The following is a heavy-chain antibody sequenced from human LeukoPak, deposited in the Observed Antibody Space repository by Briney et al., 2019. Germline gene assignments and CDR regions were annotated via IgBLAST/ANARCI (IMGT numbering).Heavy chain of an antibody. J-gene: IGHJ4*02. Sequence: GGTLRLSCAASGFSFSPYAMKWVRQSPGKGLEWVSAVSGSGGSTYYADSVRGRFTISRDNSKNTVYLQMNSLRAEDTAVYYCAKVGPRYYFDYWGQGTLVTVSS. V-gene: IGHV3-23*01. CDR3: AKVGPRYYFDY. CDR2: VSGSGGST. CDR1: GFSFSPYA.